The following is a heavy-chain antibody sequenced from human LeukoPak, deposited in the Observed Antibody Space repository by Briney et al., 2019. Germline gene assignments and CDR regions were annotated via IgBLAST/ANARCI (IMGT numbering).Heavy chain of an antibody. CDR2: IIPILGIA. D-gene: IGHD2-15*01. J-gene: IGHJ3*02. V-gene: IGHV1-69*04. CDR3: ARETDIVVVVAAHPGAFDI. Sequence: AVKVSGKASGGTYISYTISGVRQAPGQGLEWMGRIIPILGIANYAQKFQGRVTITADKSTSTAYMELSSLRSEDTAVYYCARETDIVVVVAAHPGAFDIWGQGTMVTVSS. CDR1: GGTYISYT.